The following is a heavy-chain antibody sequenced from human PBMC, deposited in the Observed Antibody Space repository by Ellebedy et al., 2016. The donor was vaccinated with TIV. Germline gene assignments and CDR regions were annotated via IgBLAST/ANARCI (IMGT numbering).Heavy chain of an antibody. CDR1: GFTFSSYW. D-gene: IGHD2-15*01. J-gene: IGHJ4*02. CDR2: MKGDGSSA. CDR3: ARDAGGYCSGGGCYAFDF. Sequence: GGSLRLSCAASGFTFSSYWMYWVRQAPGKGLVWVSRMKGDGSSASYADSVKGRFTISSDNAKNTLYLQMNSLRAEDSAVYYCARDAGGYCSGGGCYAFDFWGQGTLVTVSS. V-gene: IGHV3-74*01.